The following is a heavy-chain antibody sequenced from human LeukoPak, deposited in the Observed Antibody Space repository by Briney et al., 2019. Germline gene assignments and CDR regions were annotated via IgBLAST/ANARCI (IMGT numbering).Heavy chain of an antibody. CDR1: GFSINNYW. CDR2: IKKEGSER. D-gene: IGHD1-26*01. CDR3: AKKTIVGATVDAFDI. V-gene: IGHV3-7*01. J-gene: IGHJ3*02. Sequence: PGGSLRLSCAASGFSINNYWMNWVRQAPGKGLEWVASIKKEGSERYYVDSVKGRFTISRDNTKNSLYLQMNSLRAEDTAVYYCAKKTIVGATVDAFDIWGQGTMVIVSS.